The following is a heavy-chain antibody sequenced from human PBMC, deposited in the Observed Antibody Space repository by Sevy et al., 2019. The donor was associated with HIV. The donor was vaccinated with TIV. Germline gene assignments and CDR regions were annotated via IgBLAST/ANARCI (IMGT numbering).Heavy chain of an antibody. CDR3: ARDSPYSGSYSGSFDY. CDR2: IYYSGST. J-gene: IGHJ4*02. V-gene: IGHV4-59*01. Sequence: SETLSLTCTVSGGSISSYYWSWIRQPPGKGLEWIGYIYYSGSTTYNPSLKSRVTISVDTSKNQFSLKLSSVTAADTAVYYCARDSPYSGSYSGSFDYWGQGTLVTVSS. D-gene: IGHD1-26*01. CDR1: GGSISSYY.